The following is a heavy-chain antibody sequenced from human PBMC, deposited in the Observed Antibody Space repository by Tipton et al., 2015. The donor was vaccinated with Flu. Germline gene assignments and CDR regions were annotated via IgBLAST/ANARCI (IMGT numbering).Heavy chain of an antibody. CDR3: ASSESSSWYYNYYYMDV. D-gene: IGHD6-13*01. V-gene: IGHV4-59*01. Sequence: TLSLTCAVYGGSFSGYYWSWIRQPPGKGLEWIGYIYYSGSTNYNPSLKSRVTISVDTSKNQFSLKLSSVTAADTAVYYCASSESSSWYYNYYYMDVWGKGTTVTVSS. CDR1: GGSFSGYY. J-gene: IGHJ6*03. CDR2: IYYSGST.